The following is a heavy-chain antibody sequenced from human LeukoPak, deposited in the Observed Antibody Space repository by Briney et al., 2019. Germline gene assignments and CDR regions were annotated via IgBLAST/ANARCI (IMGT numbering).Heavy chain of an antibody. V-gene: IGHV3-53*01. D-gene: IGHD5-12*01. CDR3: AREGVSWLRSFDY. Sequence: GGSLRLSCAASGFTVSSNYMSWVRQAPGKGLEWVSVIYSGGSTYYADSVKGRFTISRDNSKNTLYLQMNSLRAEDTAVYYCAREGVSWLRSFDYWGQGTLVTVSS. CDR1: GFTVSSNY. J-gene: IGHJ4*02. CDR2: IYSGGST.